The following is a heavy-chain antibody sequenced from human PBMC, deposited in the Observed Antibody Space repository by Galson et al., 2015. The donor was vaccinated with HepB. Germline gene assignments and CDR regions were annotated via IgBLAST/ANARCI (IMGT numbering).Heavy chain of an antibody. V-gene: IGHV1-24*01. Sequence: SVKVSCKVSGYTLTELSMHWVRQAPGKGLEWMGGIDPEDGETNYAQKFQGRVTMTEDTSTDTAYMELSSLRSEDTAVYYCATGIDSSGYYSPFDYWGQGTLVTVSS. J-gene: IGHJ4*02. CDR2: IDPEDGET. CDR1: GYTLTELS. D-gene: IGHD3-22*01. CDR3: ATGIDSSGYYSPFDY.